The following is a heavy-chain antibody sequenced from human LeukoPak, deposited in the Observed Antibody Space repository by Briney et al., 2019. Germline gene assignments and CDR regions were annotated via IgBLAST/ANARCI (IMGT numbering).Heavy chain of an antibody. CDR2: ISGSGYPT. D-gene: IGHD6-19*01. Sequence: GGSLRLSCAASGFTFSNYAMTWVRQAPEKGLEWVSGISGSGYPTYYADSVKGRFTISRDNSRNMVDLEMSSLRAEDTAVYYCAKGLHPSGWLPFDYWGQGILVTVSS. CDR3: AKGLHPSGWLPFDY. V-gene: IGHV3-23*01. CDR1: GFTFSNYA. J-gene: IGHJ4*02.